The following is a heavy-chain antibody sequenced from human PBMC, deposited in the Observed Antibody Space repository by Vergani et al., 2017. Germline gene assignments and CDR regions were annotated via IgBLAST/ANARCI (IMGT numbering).Heavy chain of an antibody. CDR2: ISYDGRNK. CDR3: AKEKASAPYGDYDYYFDY. CDR1: GFTFSSYA. Sequence: QVQLVESGGGVVQPGRSLRLSCAASGFTFSSYAMHWVRQAPGKGLEWVEVISYDGRNKYYADSVKGRFTISRDNSKNTLYLQMNSLRAEDTAVYYCAKEKASAPYGDYDYYFDYWGQGTLVTVSS. V-gene: IGHV3-30*01. D-gene: IGHD4-17*01. J-gene: IGHJ4*02.